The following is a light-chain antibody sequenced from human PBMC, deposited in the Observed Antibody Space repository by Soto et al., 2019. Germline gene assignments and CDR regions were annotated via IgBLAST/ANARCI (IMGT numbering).Light chain of an antibody. V-gene: IGKV1-5*01. CDR2: DAS. CDR1: QSSSSW. Sequence: DIQRTQSPSTLSASVGDRVTITCRASQSSSSWLAWYQKKPGKAPKFLIYDASSLESGVPSRFSGSGSGTEFTLTISSLQPDDFATYYCQQYNSYPWTFGQGTKVEIK. J-gene: IGKJ1*01. CDR3: QQYNSYPWT.